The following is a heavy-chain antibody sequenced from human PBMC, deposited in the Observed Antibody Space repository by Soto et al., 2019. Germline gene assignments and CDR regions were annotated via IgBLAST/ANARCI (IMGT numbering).Heavy chain of an antibody. J-gene: IGHJ4*02. V-gene: IGHV3-15*07. CDR1: GFTFSNAW. CDR2: IKTTSGGGPT. CDR3: TTGVNQWLSNDY. Sequence: GGSLRLSCAASGFTFSNAWMNWVRQAPGRGLEWVGRIKTTSGGGPTDYAAPVKGRFTISRDDSENTLYLQMNFLKTEDTAVYYCTTGVNQWLSNDYWGQGTLVTVSS. D-gene: IGHD6-19*01.